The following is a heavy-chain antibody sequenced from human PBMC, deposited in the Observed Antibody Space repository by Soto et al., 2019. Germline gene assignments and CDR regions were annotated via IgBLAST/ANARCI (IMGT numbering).Heavy chain of an antibody. CDR2: MHYSGNT. D-gene: IGHD4-17*01. J-gene: IGHJ6*02. Sequence: QVQLQESGPGLVKPSQTLSLTCTVSGGPISRGGYYWSWIRQHPGKGLEWIGNMHYSGNTYYNPSRKSRVTISIGTSKHQFDLKLRSGTAADTAVYYCARDRPETTPPSYFYGVDVWGQGTTVTVSS. CDR1: GGPISRGGYY. CDR3: ARDRPETTPPSYFYGVDV. V-gene: IGHV4-31*03.